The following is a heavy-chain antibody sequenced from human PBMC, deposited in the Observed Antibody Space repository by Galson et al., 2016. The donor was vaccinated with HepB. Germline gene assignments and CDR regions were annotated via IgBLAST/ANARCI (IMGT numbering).Heavy chain of an antibody. CDR3: ARTYYYDSSAYYYFDY. J-gene: IGHJ4*02. D-gene: IGHD3-22*01. CDR2: INPGDSDT. V-gene: IGHV5-51*01. CDR1: GYSFSTYW. Sequence: QSGAEVKKPGESLKISCTGSGYSFSTYWIGWVRQKPGKGLEWMGIINPGDSDTRYSPSFQGQVTISADKSISTAYLQWSSLKASDTAMYYCARTYYYDSSAYYYFDYWGQGTLVTVSS.